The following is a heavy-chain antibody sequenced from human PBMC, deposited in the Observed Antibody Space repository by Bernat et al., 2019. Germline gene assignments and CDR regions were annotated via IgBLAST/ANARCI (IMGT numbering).Heavy chain of an antibody. CDR2: IKQDGSDS. J-gene: IGHJ4*02. V-gene: IGHV3-7*03. CDR1: GFTFSNYW. Sequence: EVQLVESGGDLVQPGGSLRLSCAASGFTFSNYWMTWVCQAPGKGLEWVANIKQDGSDSSYVDSVKGRFTISRDNAKNSLYLQMNDLRAEDTAMYYCTRLPRSCDYWGQGTLVTVSS. CDR3: TRLPRSCDY.